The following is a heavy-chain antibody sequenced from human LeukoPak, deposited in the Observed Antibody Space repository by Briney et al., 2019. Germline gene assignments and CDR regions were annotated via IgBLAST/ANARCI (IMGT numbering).Heavy chain of an antibody. CDR1: GYSISIGYY. V-gene: IGHV4-38-2*01. J-gene: IGHJ6*03. CDR3: ARGIYYYYYMDV. CDR2: IYHSRTT. Sequence: SETLSLTCAVSGYSISIGYYWAWVRQPPGKGLEWIGTIYHSRTTYYNPSLKSRVTISVDTSKKQFSLKLSSAPAADTAVYYCARGIYYYYYMDVWGKGSTVTVSS.